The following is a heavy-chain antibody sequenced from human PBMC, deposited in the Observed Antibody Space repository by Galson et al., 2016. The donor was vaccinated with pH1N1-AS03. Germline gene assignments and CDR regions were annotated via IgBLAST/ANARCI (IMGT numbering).Heavy chain of an antibody. V-gene: IGHV1-18*01. CDR3: ARDGDIVIVPSAIDYCGMDV. Sequence: QSGAEVKKPGASVKVSCKASGYKFTSYGVSWVRQAPGQGLEWMGWISGYNINAKYAEKFQGRVTLTTDKSTSTAYMELRSLTSDDTAVYFCARDGDIVIVPSAIDYCGMDVWGQGTTVTVSS. CDR2: ISGYNINA. CDR1: GYKFTSYG. J-gene: IGHJ6*02. D-gene: IGHD2-2*01.